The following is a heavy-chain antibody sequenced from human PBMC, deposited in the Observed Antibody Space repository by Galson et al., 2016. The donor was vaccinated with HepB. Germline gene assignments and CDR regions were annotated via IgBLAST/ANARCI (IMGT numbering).Heavy chain of an antibody. D-gene: IGHD3-16*01. J-gene: IGHJ6*03. CDR3: ARDREGAEAATSLGLGFYYHYYMYV. CDR2: IYNSGRT. CDR1: GFSVSSNY. Sequence: SLRLSCAASGFSVSSNYMNWVRQAPGKGLEWVSIIYNSGRTYYADSVKGRFTISRDNSKNTLYLQMNRLRAEDTAVYYCARDREGAEAATSLGLGFYYHYYMYVWGTGTTFTVSS. V-gene: IGHV3-53*01.